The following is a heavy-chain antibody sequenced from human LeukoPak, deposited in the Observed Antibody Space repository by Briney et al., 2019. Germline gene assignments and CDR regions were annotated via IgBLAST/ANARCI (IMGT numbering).Heavy chain of an antibody. CDR2: ICDSGTT. D-gene: IGHD6-6*01. Sequence: SETLSLTCTVSGGPTSSYYWSWIRQPPGEGREWIGFICDSGTTYYNPPRKRRVTISEDTSKNQFSLKLSSVTAADTAMYYCALYSSSSDYWGQGTVVTVSS. J-gene: IGHJ4*02. V-gene: IGHV4-59*01. CDR1: GGPTSSYY. CDR3: ALYSSSSDY.